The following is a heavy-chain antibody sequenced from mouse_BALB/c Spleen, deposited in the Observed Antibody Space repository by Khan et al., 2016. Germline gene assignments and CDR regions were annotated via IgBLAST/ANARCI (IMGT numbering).Heavy chain of an antibody. CDR2: INTETGEP. CDR1: GYTFTDYS. Sequence: QIQLVQSGPELKKPGETVKISCKASGYTFTDYSMHWVKQAPGKGLKWMGWINTETGEPTYADDFTGRFVFSFETSASTVYLQINNLKHEDTATFYGAVLRLRRAWFAYWGQRTLVTVSA. V-gene: IGHV9-2-1*01. J-gene: IGHJ3*01. CDR3: AVLRLRRAWFAY. D-gene: IGHD2-2*01.